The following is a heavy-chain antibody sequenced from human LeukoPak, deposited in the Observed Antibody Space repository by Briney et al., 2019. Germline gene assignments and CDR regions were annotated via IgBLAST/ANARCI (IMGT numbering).Heavy chain of an antibody. Sequence: PGGSLRLSCAASGFTFSSYGMSWVRQAPGKGLEWVSAISGSGGSTYYADSVKGRFTISRDNSKNTLYLQMNSLRGEDTAVYYCARGRTGTFDYWGQGTLVTVSS. V-gene: IGHV3-23*01. CDR1: GFTFSSYG. D-gene: IGHD1/OR15-1a*01. J-gene: IGHJ4*02. CDR3: ARGRTGTFDY. CDR2: ISGSGGST.